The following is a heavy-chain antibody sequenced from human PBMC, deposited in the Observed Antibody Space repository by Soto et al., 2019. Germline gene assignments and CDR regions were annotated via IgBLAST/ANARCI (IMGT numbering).Heavy chain of an antibody. CDR2: INAGNGNT. J-gene: IGHJ2*01. V-gene: IGHV1-3*01. Sequence: QVQLVQSGAEVKKPGASVKVSCKASGYTFTSYAMHWVRQAPGQRLEWMGWINAGNGNTKYSQKFQGRVTITRDTFASTAYMELSSLRSEDTAVYYCARSHGAVAGPPYWYFDLWGRGTLVTVSS. CDR3: ARSHGAVAGPPYWYFDL. D-gene: IGHD6-19*01. CDR1: GYTFTSYA.